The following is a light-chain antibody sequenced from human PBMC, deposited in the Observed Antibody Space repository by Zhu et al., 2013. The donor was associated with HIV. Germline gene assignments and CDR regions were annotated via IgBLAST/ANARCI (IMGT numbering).Light chain of an antibody. CDR2: GAS. V-gene: IGKV3-20*01. CDR1: QSVSSTF. CDR3: QQYGESPYT. Sequence: DIVLTQSPGTLSLSPGERATLSCRASQSVSSTFLAWYQQKPGQAPRLLIYGASSRATGIPDRFSGSGSGTDFTLTISRLEPEDFAVYYCQQYGESPYTFGQGTKLEMK. J-gene: IGKJ2*01.